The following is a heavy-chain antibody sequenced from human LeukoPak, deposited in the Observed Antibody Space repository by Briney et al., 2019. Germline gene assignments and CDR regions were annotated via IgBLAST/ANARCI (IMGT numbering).Heavy chain of an antibody. Sequence: SVKVSCKASGGTFSSYAISWVRQAPGQGLEWMGGLIPIFGTANYAQKFQGRVTITADESTSTAYMELSSLRSEDTAVYYCARDLPRYYDILTDDYWGQGTLVTVSS. V-gene: IGHV1-69*13. CDR2: LIPIFGTA. CDR3: ARDLPRYYDILTDDY. D-gene: IGHD3-9*01. CDR1: GGTFSSYA. J-gene: IGHJ4*02.